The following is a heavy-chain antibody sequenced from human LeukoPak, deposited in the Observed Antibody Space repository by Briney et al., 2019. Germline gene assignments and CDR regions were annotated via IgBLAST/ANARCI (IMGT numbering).Heavy chain of an antibody. CDR1: VYTLTELF. J-gene: IGHJ4*02. Sequence: ASVNVSCTLSVYTLTELFMHGVRQAPGKGGEWMGGFDPEDGETIYAQKFQGRVTMTEDTSTNTAYMDLTSLTSEDTDVYYCATDRGYWGQGTLVTVSS. CDR3: ATDRGY. CDR2: FDPEDGET. V-gene: IGHV1-24*01.